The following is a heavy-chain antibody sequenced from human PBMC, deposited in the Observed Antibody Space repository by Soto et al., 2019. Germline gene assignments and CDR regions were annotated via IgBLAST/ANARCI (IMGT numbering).Heavy chain of an antibody. CDR1: GFTLSIYA. V-gene: IGHV3-23*01. Sequence: SQPISLEGSGFTLSIYAMNCVHPAPRKGLEWVSTVSAGGGATYYADSVKGRFTISRDNSKHTLSLQMNSLRAEDTAVYFCTKDRSGGRAVGGFNFWGRGTLVTVSS. CDR2: VSAGGGAT. J-gene: IGHJ5*01. D-gene: IGHD6-19*01. CDR3: TKDRSGGRAVGGFNF.